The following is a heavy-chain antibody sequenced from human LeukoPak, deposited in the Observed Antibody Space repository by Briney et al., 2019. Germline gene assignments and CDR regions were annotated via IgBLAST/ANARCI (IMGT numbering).Heavy chain of an antibody. CDR1: GFTFVDYA. CDR3: AKGLYSNLLGFDY. V-gene: IGHV3-9*03. J-gene: IGHJ4*02. Sequence: SGGSLRLSCAASGFTFVDYAMYWVRQAPGKGLEWVSGISWNSGSIGYADSVKGRFTISRDNAKNSLYLQMNSLRAEDMALYYCAKGLYSNLLGFDYCGQGTLVTVSS. CDR2: ISWNSGSI. D-gene: IGHD4-11*01.